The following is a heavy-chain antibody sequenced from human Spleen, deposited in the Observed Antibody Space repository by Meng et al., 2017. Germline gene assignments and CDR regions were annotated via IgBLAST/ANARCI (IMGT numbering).Heavy chain of an antibody. CDR1: RGSLRSSGYY. D-gene: IGHD4-11*01. V-gene: IGHV4-39*06. CDR3: ARGPTTMAHDFDH. Sequence: QERGSRLVKLPQPLSLSCTVSRGSLRSSGYYCSSCRQPPVTGLKWIGEINHSGSTNYNPSIQSRVTISAETSQNHFPLKFSSVTAVDSAVYYFARGPTTMAHDFDHWGQGTLVTVSS. J-gene: IGHJ4*02. CDR2: INHSGST.